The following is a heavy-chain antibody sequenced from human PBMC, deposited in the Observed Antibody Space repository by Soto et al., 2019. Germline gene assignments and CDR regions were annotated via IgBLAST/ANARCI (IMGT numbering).Heavy chain of an antibody. V-gene: IGHV4-59*01. CDR3: ARYRREAVAGYTLDN. D-gene: IGHD6-13*01. Sequence: XETLSLTWTVSGFSISSNYWTWILHPPGKGLEWIGYVYNSGSTNCNPSLKSRVTISEDTSKSQFSLKVNSMTAADTAVYYCARYRREAVAGYTLDNWGQGMLVTVSS. CDR2: VYNSGST. CDR1: GFSISSNY. J-gene: IGHJ4*02.